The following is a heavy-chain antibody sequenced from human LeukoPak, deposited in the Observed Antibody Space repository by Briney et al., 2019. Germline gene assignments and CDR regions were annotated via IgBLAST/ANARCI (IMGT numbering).Heavy chain of an antibody. CDR3: ARDRWALYFDY. V-gene: IGHV1-8*01. Sequence: ASVKVSCKASGYIFTSYDINWVRQATGQGLEWMGWMNPNSGDTGYAQKFQGRVTMTRNTSINTAYMELSSLRSEDTAVYYCARDRWALYFDYWGQGTLVTVSS. J-gene: IGHJ4*02. CDR1: GYIFTSYD. D-gene: IGHD3-16*02. CDR2: MNPNSGDT.